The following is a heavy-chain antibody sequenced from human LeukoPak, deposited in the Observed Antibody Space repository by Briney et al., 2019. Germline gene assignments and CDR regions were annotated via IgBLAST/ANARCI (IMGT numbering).Heavy chain of an antibody. CDR3: ARGGDGYNWLDY. CDR2: INHSGST. V-gene: IGHV4-34*01. CDR1: GGSFSGYY. Sequence: SETLSLTCAVYGGSFSGYYWSWIRQPPGKGLEWIGEINHSGSTNYNPSLKSRVTISVDTSKNQFSLKLSSVTAADTAVYYCARGGDGYNWLDYWGQGTLVTVSS. J-gene: IGHJ4*02. D-gene: IGHD5-24*01.